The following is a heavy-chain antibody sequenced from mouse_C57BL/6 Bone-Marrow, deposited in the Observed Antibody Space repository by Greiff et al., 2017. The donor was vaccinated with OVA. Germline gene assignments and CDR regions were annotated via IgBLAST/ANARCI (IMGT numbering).Heavy chain of an antibody. CDR2: IYPRSGYT. CDR3: AKLYYYGSCCGLDWYFDV. J-gene: IGHJ1*03. Sequence: QVQLQQSGAELARPGASVKLSCKASGYTFTSYGIRWVKQRTGQGLEWIGEIYPRSGYTYYNEKFKGKATLTADKSSSTAYMELSSLTSEDSAVYFCAKLYYYGSCCGLDWYFDVWGTGTTVTVSS. V-gene: IGHV1-81*01. CDR1: GYTFTSYG. D-gene: IGHD1-1*01.